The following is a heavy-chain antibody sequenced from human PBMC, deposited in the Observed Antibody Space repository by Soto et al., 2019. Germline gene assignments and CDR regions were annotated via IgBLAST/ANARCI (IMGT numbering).Heavy chain of an antibody. CDR2: TNEGSGNT. Sequence: ASVNVSCKPTGYSFKNYSVHWVRQAPGQRLEWMGFTNEGSGNTRFSQKFQGRISITRDTSASTVYLGLSSLTSEDTAIYYCARDDRSVSGVVTLDHWGPGTLVTVSS. J-gene: IGHJ4*02. D-gene: IGHD3-3*01. CDR3: ARDDRSVSGVVTLDH. V-gene: IGHV1-3*01. CDR1: GYSFKNYS.